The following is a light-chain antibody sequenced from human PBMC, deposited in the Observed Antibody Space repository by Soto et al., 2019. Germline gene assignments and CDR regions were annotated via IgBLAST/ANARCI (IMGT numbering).Light chain of an antibody. Sequence: QSALTQPRSVSGSPGQSVTISCTGTSSDVGGYNYVSWYQQHPGKAPKLMIYDVSKRPSGVPDRFSGSKSGNTASLTISGLQAEDEADDYCCSYACSYTPYVFGTGTKLTVL. CDR3: CSYACSYTPYV. CDR1: SSDVGGYNY. V-gene: IGLV2-11*01. CDR2: DVS. J-gene: IGLJ1*01.